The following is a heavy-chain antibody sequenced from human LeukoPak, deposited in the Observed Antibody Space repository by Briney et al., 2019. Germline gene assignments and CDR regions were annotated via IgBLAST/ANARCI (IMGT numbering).Heavy chain of an antibody. CDR2: MNPNSGNT. D-gene: IGHD6-13*01. V-gene: IGHV1-8*01. CDR1: GYTFTSYD. Sequence: ASVKVSCKASGYTFTSYDINWVRQATGQGLEWMGWMNPNSGNTGYAQKFQGRVTMTRNTSISTAYMELSSLRSEDTAVYYCARNPRWPYSRSWYQTSRHYYYYGMDVWGQGTTVTVSS. J-gene: IGHJ6*02. CDR3: ARNPRWPYSRSWYQTSRHYYYYGMDV.